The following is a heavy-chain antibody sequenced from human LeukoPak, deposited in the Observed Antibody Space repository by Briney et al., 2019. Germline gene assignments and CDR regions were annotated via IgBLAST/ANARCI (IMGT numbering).Heavy chain of an antibody. CDR3: AKEMMLRGAYFDY. CDR1: GLTFSSYA. D-gene: IGHD3-10*01. J-gene: IGHJ4*02. Sequence: GGSLRLSCAASGLTFSSYALRCVRQAPGGGREWFSAISGSGGSIYYADCVKGRFTISRENSKNTLYLQMNSLRADDTAVYYCAKEMMLRGAYFDYWGQGALVAVSA. CDR2: ISGSGGSI. V-gene: IGHV3-23*01.